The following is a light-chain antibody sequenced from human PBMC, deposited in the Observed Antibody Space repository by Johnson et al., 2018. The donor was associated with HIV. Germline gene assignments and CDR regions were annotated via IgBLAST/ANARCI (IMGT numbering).Light chain of an antibody. Sequence: QSVLTQPPSVSAAPGQKVTISCSGSSSNIGNNYVSWYQQLPGTAPKLLIYDNDKRPSGIPDRFSASKSGSSATLGITGLQTGDEADYYCATWDSSLSSYVFVPGTKVTIL. V-gene: IGLV1-51*01. J-gene: IGLJ1*01. CDR3: ATWDSSLSSYV. CDR1: SSNIGNNY. CDR2: DND.